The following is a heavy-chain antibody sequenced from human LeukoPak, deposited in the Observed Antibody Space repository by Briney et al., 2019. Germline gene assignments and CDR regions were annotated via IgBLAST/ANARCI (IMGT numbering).Heavy chain of an antibody. V-gene: IGHV3-7*01. Sequence: GGSLRLSCAASGFNFRSYWMSWVRQAPGKGPEWVANIKQDGSETYSVDSVKGRFTISRDNSKNTLYLQMNSLRAEDTAVYYCAKDHGSSAIDYWGQGTLVTVSS. J-gene: IGHJ4*02. D-gene: IGHD6-6*01. CDR1: GFNFRSYW. CDR2: IKQDGSET. CDR3: AKDHGSSAIDY.